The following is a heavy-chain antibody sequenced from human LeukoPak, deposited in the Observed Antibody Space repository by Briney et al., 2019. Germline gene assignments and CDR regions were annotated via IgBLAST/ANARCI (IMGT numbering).Heavy chain of an antibody. D-gene: IGHD5-12*01. CDR2: INHNGNVN. Sequence: GGSLRLSCAASGFTFSSYWMNWARQAPGKGLEWVASINHNGNVNYYVDSVKGRFTISRDNSKNTLYLQMNSLRAEDTAVYYCARVGYSGYDYAYDYWGQGTLVTVSS. CDR1: GFTFSSYW. J-gene: IGHJ4*02. CDR3: ARVGYSGYDYAYDY. V-gene: IGHV3-7*03.